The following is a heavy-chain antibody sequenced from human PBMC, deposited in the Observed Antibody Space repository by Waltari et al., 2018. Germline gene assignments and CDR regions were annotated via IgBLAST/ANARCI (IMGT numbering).Heavy chain of an antibody. Sequence: QVQLVQSGAEVKKPGASVKVSCKASGYTFTSYAMHWVRQAPGQRLEWMGWINPGKGNTKYSRNFQGRVTIPRDTSASTAYMELSSLRSEDTAVYYWARDKRGSGYDAPAFDIWGQGTMFTVSS. J-gene: IGHJ3*02. CDR3: ARDKRGSGYDAPAFDI. D-gene: IGHD5-12*01. V-gene: IGHV1-3*01. CDR1: GYTFTSYA. CDR2: INPGKGNT.